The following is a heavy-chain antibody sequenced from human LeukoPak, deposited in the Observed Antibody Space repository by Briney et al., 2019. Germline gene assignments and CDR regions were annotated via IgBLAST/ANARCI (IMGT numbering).Heavy chain of an antibody. CDR3: AREDFWSGYYANFDY. CDR1: GGSISSYY. V-gene: IGHV4-4*07. D-gene: IGHD3-3*01. J-gene: IGHJ4*02. CDR2: IYTSGST. Sequence: SETLSLTCTVSGGSISSYYWSWIRQPAWKGLEWIGSIYTSGSTNYNPSLKSRVTMSVDTSNNQFSLKLSSVTAAETAVYYCAREDFWSGYYANFDYWGQGTLVTVSS.